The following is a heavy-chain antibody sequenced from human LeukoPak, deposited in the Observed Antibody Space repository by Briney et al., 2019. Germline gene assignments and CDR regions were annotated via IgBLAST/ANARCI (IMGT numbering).Heavy chain of an antibody. D-gene: IGHD3-10*01. J-gene: IGHJ4*02. CDR2: ISGSGGST. V-gene: IGHV3-23*01. Sequence: GGSLRLSCAASGFTFSSYGMSWVRQAPGKGLEWVSAISGSGGSTYYADSVKGRFTISRDNSKNTLYLQMNSLRAEDTAVYYCAKDRRLWFGESSWGQGTLVTVSS. CDR1: GFTFSSYG. CDR3: AKDRRLWFGESS.